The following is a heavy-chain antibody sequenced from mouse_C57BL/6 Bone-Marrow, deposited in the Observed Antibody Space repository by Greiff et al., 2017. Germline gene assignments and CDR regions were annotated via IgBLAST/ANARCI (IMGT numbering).Heavy chain of an antibody. CDR1: GYTFTSYW. V-gene: IGHV1-64*01. CDR3: ARKGGDGDGGYAMDY. J-gene: IGHJ4*01. D-gene: IGHD2-13*01. Sequence: QVQLQQPGAGLVKPGASVKLSCKASGYTFTSYWMHWVKQRPGQGLEWIGMIHPNSGSTNYNEKFKSKATLTVDKSSSTAYMQLSSLTSEHSAVYYCARKGGDGDGGYAMDYWGQGTSVTVSS. CDR2: IHPNSGST.